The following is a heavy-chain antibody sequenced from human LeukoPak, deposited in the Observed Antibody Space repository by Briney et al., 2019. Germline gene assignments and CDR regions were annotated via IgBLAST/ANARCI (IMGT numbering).Heavy chain of an antibody. J-gene: IGHJ4*02. CDR2: ISSSSSYI. Sequence: SSISSSSSYIYYADSVKGRFTISRDNAKNSLYLQMNSLRAEDTAVYYCARALKMATLDYWGQGTLVTVSS. V-gene: IGHV3-21*01. CDR3: ARALKMATLDY. D-gene: IGHD5-24*01.